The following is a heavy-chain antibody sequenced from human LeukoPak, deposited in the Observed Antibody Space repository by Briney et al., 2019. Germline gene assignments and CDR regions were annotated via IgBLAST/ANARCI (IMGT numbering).Heavy chain of an antibody. V-gene: IGHV4-39*07. J-gene: IGHJ3*02. CDR2: IYYSGST. CDR1: GGSISSSSYY. Sequence: SETLSLTCTVSGGSISSSSYYWGWIRQPPGKGLEWIGSIYYSGSTYYNPSLKSRVAISVDTSKNQFSLKLSSVTAADTAVYYCARDMPGIAAAGPYDAFDIXXXXTMVTVSS. CDR3: ARDMPGIAAAGPYDAFDI. D-gene: IGHD6-13*01.